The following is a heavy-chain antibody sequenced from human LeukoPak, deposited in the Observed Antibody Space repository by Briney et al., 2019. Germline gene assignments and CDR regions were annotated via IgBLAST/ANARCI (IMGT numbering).Heavy chain of an antibody. CDR1: GFTFTSYT. Sequence: GGSLRFSGAASGFTFTSYTMNWVRQAPGKGREWVSSISSSSSYIYYADSVKGRFTISRDNAKNSLYLQMNSLRAGDTAVYYCARDYYGDNFFDYWGQGTLVTVSS. CDR2: ISSSSSYI. CDR3: ARDYYGDNFFDY. V-gene: IGHV3-21*01. J-gene: IGHJ4*02. D-gene: IGHD4-17*01.